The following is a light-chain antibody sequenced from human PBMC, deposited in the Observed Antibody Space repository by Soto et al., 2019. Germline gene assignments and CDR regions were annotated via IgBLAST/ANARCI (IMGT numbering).Light chain of an antibody. J-gene: IGLJ1*01. CDR2: EVS. CDR3: SSYTSSATTV. Sequence: QSVLTQPASVSGSPGQSITISCTGTSNDVGTYNYVSWYQHQPGKAPRLIIYEVSNRPSGVSHRFSGSKSGHMASLNISGLQAEDEADYFCSSYTSSATTVFGTGTKVTVL. CDR1: SNDVGTYNY. V-gene: IGLV2-14*01.